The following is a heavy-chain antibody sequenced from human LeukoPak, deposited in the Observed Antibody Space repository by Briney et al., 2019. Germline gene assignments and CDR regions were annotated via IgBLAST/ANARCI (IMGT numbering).Heavy chain of an antibody. Sequence: SETLSLTCAVYGESFSGYYWSWIRQPPGKGLEWIGYVYYSGSTNYNPSLKSRVTISADTSKNQFSLKLSSVTAADTAVYYCARWAGDYDFWSGYYASPSNWFDPWGQGTLVTVSS. CDR1: GESFSGYY. V-gene: IGHV4-59*08. D-gene: IGHD3-3*01. J-gene: IGHJ5*02. CDR2: VYYSGST. CDR3: ARWAGDYDFWSGYYASPSNWFDP.